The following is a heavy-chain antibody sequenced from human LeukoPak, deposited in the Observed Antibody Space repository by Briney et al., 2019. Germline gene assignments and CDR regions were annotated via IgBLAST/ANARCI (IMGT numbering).Heavy chain of an antibody. D-gene: IGHD3-10*01. CDR3: AKDYYPVLAKFLNWFDP. J-gene: IGHJ5*02. Sequence: GGSLRLSCAASGFTFSSYGMHWVRQAPGKGLEWVAVISYDGSNKYYADSVKGRFAISRDNSKNTLYLQMNSLRAEDTAVYYCAKDYYPVLAKFLNWFDPWGQGTLVTVSS. CDR2: ISYDGSNK. CDR1: GFTFSSYG. V-gene: IGHV3-30*18.